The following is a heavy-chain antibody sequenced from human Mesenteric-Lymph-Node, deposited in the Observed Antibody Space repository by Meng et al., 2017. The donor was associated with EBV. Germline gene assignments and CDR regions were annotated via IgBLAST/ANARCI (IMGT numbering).Heavy chain of an antibody. CDR3: ARDHSGSYVDY. Sequence: QVQLVQSGPEVKKPGASVKVSCKASGYTFSNLGISWVRQAPGQGLEWMGWISPYNGNTNYAQKFQGRVSMTTDTSTSTADMELRSLRSDDTAVYYCARDHSGSYVDYWGQGTLVTVSS. V-gene: IGHV1-18*01. J-gene: IGHJ4*02. D-gene: IGHD1-26*01. CDR1: GYTFSNLG. CDR2: ISPYNGNT.